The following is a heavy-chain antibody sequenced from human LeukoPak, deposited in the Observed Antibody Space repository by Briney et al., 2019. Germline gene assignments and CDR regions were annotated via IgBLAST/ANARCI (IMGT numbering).Heavy chain of an antibody. Sequence: ASVKVSCKASGGTFISYAISWVRQAPGQGLEWMGGIIPIFGTANYAQKFQGRVTITADESTSTAYMELSSLRSEDTAVYYCATLSGGPDWNYLWGQGTLVTVSS. CDR1: GGTFISYA. CDR3: ATLSGGPDWNYL. V-gene: IGHV1-69*13. CDR2: IIPIFGTA. D-gene: IGHD1-7*01. J-gene: IGHJ5*02.